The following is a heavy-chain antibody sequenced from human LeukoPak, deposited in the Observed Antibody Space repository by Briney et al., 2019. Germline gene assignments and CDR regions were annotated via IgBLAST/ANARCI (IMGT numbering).Heavy chain of an antibody. V-gene: IGHV4-59*01. CDR3: TRGGYSGYAFDR. D-gene: IGHD5-12*01. CDR2: IYYNGST. Sequence: SETLSLTCTVSGGSISRYYWSWIRQPPGKGLEWIGNIYYNGSTNYKPSLKSRVTISVHTSKNQFSLNLRSLTAADTAVYYCTRGGYSGYAFDRWGQGTRVTVSS. CDR1: GGSISRYY. J-gene: IGHJ5*02.